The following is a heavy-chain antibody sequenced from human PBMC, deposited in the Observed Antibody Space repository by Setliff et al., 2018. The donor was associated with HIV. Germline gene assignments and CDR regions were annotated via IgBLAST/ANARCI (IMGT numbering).Heavy chain of an antibody. J-gene: IGHJ4*02. Sequence: PSETLSLTCTVSGGSISSGGYYWSWIRQHPGRGLEWIGYIYHSGSAYYNPSLKSRLTISIDTSKNQFYLKLSSLTAADTAVYYCAHNRDHTGPYYYDYWGQGALVTVSS. CDR2: IYHSGSA. D-gene: IGHD2-8*02. CDR1: GGSISSGGYY. CDR3: AHNRDHTGPYYYDY. V-gene: IGHV4-31*03.